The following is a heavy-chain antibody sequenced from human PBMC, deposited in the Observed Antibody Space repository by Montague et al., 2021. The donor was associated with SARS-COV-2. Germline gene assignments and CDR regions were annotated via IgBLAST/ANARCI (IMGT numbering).Heavy chain of an antibody. D-gene: IGHD3-10*01. J-gene: IGHJ4*02. CDR2: MNPNRGNT. Sequence: SVKVSCKASGYTLTSYDINWVRQATGHGLKWMGWMNPNRGNTGYAQRFQGRVSMTRNTSISTAYMELSSLRSEDTAVYYCARGRITMVRGVIIDNLFVYWGQGTLVTVSS. V-gene: IGHV1-8*01. CDR3: ARGRITMVRGVIIDNLFVY. CDR1: GYTLTSYD.